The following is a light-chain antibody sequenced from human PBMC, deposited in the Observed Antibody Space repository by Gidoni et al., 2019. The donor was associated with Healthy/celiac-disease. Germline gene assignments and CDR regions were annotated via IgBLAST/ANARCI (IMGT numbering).Light chain of an antibody. J-gene: IGKJ1*01. CDR3: QQSYNTPWT. CDR1: QSISSY. V-gene: IGKV1-39*01. Sequence: DIQMTQSPSSLSASVGDRVTITCRASQSISSYLNWYQQKPGKAPKLLIYAASSLQIGVPSRFSGSGSETDFTLTISSLQPEDFATYYCQQSYNTPWTFSQGTKVEIK. CDR2: AAS.